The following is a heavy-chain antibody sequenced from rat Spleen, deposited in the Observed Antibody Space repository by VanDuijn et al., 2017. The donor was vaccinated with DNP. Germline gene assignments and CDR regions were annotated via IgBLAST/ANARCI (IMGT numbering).Heavy chain of an antibody. CDR1: RITFSDHN. Sequence: EVLLVESDGGLVQPGRSLKLSCEVSRITFSDHNMAWVRQAPTKGLEWVASISYEGSNTYYGDSVKGRFTISRDNAKSTLYLQMNSLRSEDTAFYYCARHSNSGPNWFAYWGQGTLVTVSS. V-gene: IGHV5-22*01. D-gene: IGHD1-1*01. CDR3: ARHSNSGPNWFAY. J-gene: IGHJ3*01. CDR2: ISYEGSNT.